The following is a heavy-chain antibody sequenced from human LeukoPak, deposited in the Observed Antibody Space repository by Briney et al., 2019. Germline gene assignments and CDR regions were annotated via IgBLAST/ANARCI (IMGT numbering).Heavy chain of an antibody. J-gene: IGHJ4*02. Sequence: ASVKVSCKASGYTFTGYYMHWVRQAPGQGLEWMGWINPNSGGTNYAQKLQGRVTMTRDTSISTAYMELSRLRSDDTAVYYCAGETYGGNSEARYYFDYWGQGTLVTVSS. CDR3: AGETYGGNSEARYYFDY. V-gene: IGHV1-2*02. D-gene: IGHD4-23*01. CDR2: INPNSGGT. CDR1: GYTFTGYY.